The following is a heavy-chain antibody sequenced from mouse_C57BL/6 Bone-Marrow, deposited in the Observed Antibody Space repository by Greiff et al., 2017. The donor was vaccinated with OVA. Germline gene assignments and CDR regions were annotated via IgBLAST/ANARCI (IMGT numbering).Heavy chain of an antibody. J-gene: IGHJ4*01. CDR2: ISNGGGST. CDR1: GFTFSDYY. V-gene: IGHV5-12*01. Sequence: EVMLVESGGGLVQPGGSLKLSCAASGFTFSDYYMYWVRQTPEQRLEWVAYISNGGGSTYYPDTVKGRFTISRDNAKNTLYLQMSRLKSEDTAMYYCARKYYGSSYAMDYWGQGTSVTVSS. D-gene: IGHD1-1*01. CDR3: ARKYYGSSYAMDY.